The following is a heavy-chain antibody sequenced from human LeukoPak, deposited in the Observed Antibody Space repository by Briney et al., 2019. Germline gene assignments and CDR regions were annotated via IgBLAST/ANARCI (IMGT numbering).Heavy chain of an antibody. D-gene: IGHD3-10*01. CDR1: GGSISSYY. V-gene: IGHV4-59*01. CDR2: IYYSGST. CDR3: ARSITMVRGVIRSYYYMDV. J-gene: IGHJ6*03. Sequence: SXTCTVSGGSISSYYWSWIRQPPGKGLEWIGYIYYSGSTNYNLSLKSLVTISVDTSKNQFSLKLSSVTAADTAVYYCARSITMVRGVIRSYYYMDVWGKGTTVTVFS.